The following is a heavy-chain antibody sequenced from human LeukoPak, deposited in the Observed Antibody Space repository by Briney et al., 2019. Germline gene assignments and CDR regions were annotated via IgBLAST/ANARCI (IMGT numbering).Heavy chain of an antibody. D-gene: IGHD6-13*01. CDR2: ISSSGSTI. CDR3: ARLPGWYSSSWYGDY. J-gene: IGHJ4*02. CDR1: GFTFSDYY. V-gene: IGHV3-11*01. Sequence: GGSLRLSCAASGFTFSDYYMSWIRQAPGKGLEWVSYISSSGSTIYYADSVKGRFTISRDNAKNSLYLQINSLRAEDTAVYYCARLPGWYSSSWYGDYWGQGTLVTVSS.